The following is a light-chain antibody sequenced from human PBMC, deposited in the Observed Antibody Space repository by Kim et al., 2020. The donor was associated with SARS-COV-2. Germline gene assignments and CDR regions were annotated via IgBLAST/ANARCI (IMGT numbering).Light chain of an antibody. CDR3: ATWDDSLDGFL. CDR2: DTN. Sequence: QSMLTQPPSTSGTPGQRVTISCSGGSSNIGRNSVNWYRQVPGTAPQLLIYDTNQRPSGVPDRLSGSKSGTSASLAISGLQSEDEADYYCATWDDSLDGFLFGGGTKVTVL. V-gene: IGLV1-44*01. CDR1: SSNIGRNS. J-gene: IGLJ1*01.